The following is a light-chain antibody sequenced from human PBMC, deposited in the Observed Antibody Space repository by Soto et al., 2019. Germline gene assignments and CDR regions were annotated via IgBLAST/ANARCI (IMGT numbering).Light chain of an antibody. Sequence: QPVLTQPPSASGSRGQSVTISCTGTSSDVGGYNYVSWYQQHPGKAPKLMIFEVSKRPSGVPDRFSGSKSGNTASLTVSGLQAEDEADYYCSSFADSNAYVFGTGTKVTVL. CDR3: SSFADSNAYV. J-gene: IGLJ1*01. CDR1: SSDVGGYNY. CDR2: EVS. V-gene: IGLV2-8*01.